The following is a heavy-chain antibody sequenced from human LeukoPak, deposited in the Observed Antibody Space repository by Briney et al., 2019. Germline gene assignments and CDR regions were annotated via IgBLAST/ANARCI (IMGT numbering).Heavy chain of an antibody. CDR2: IGTAGDT. Sequence: GRSLRLSCAASGFTFSSYDMHWVRQATGKGLEWLSAIGTAGDTYYPGSVKGRFTISRENAKNSLYLQMNSLRAGDTAVYYCARGLHGSGSSDFDYWGQGTLVTVSS. CDR1: GFTFSSYD. V-gene: IGHV3-13*01. J-gene: IGHJ4*02. D-gene: IGHD3-10*01. CDR3: ARGLHGSGSSDFDY.